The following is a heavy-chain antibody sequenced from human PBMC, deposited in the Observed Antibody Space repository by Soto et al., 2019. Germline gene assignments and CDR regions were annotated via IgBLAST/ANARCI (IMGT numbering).Heavy chain of an antibody. J-gene: IGHJ4*02. D-gene: IGHD5-18*01. CDR1: GFTFSSYG. V-gene: IGHV3-30*18. CDR3: AKWGFYSYGYLDY. CDR2: ISYDGTNK. Sequence: QVQLVESGGGVVQPGRSLRLSCAASGFTFSSYGMHWVRQAPGKGLEWVAVISYDGTNKYYADSVKGRFTISRDNSKNTLYLQMNSLRAEDTAVYYCAKWGFYSYGYLDYWGQGTLVTVSS.